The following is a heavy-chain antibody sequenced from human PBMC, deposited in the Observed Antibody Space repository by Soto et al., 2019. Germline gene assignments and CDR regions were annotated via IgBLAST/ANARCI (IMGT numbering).Heavy chain of an antibody. CDR2: ISGSGGST. J-gene: IGHJ5*02. D-gene: IGHD6-19*01. V-gene: IGHV3-23*01. CDR3: AKDRRLGILNNWFDP. Sequence: GGSLRLSCAASGFTFSSYAMSWVRQAPGKGLEWVSAISGSGGSTYYADSVKGRFTISRDNSKNTLYLQMNSLRAEDTAVYYCAKDRRLGILNNWFDPWGQGTLVTVSS. CDR1: GFTFSSYA.